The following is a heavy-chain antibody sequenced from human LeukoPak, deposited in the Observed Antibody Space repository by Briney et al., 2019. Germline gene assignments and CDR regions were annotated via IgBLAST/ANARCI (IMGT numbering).Heavy chain of an antibody. D-gene: IGHD3-22*01. CDR3: AKTCDSSGYYGQHDY. Sequence: GGSLRLSCAASGFTFSSYWMNWARQAPGKGLEWVASINHNGNVNYYVDSVKGRFTISRDNSKNTLHLQMNSLRAEDTAVYYCAKTCDSSGYYGQHDYWGQGTLVTVSS. CDR2: INHNGNVN. J-gene: IGHJ4*02. CDR1: GFTFSSYW. V-gene: IGHV3-7*03.